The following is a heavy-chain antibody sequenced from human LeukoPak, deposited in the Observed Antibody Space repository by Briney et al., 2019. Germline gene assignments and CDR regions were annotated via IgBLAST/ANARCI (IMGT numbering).Heavy chain of an antibody. CDR1: GFTFDDYG. CDR3: ARTSDGSWFDP. Sequence: GGSLRLSCAASGFTFDDYGMSWVRQGPGKGLEWVSGINWNGGNTGHADSVKGRFTIFRDNAKNSLYLEMDSLRVEDTALYYCARTSDGSWFDPWGQGTLVTVSS. V-gene: IGHV3-20*04. CDR2: INWNGGNT. J-gene: IGHJ5*02. D-gene: IGHD2-15*01.